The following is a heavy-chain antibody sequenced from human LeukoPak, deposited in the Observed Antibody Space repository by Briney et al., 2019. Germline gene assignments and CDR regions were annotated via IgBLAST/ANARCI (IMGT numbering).Heavy chain of an antibody. D-gene: IGHD1-14*01. CDR1: GVDFRSYA. Sequence: GSPRLSRAVSGVDFRSYAVSWGRQSPGTELGWFPAITGSVCSTYYADSMKGRFTLSRDNPRNTLYLQMNSLRAEDTAVYYCGKDEQGFGMQTSHWGQGTLVTVSS. J-gene: IGHJ4*02. CDR3: GKDEQGFGMQTSH. V-gene: IGHV3-23*01. CDR2: ITGSVCST.